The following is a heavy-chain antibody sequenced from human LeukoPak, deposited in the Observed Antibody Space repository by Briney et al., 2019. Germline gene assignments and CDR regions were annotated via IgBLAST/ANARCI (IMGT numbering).Heavy chain of an antibody. CDR1: GGSISSYY. D-gene: IGHD1-1*01. Sequence: SETLSLTCTVSGGSISSYYWSWIRQPPGKGLEWIGYIYYSGSTNYNPSPKSRVTISVDMSKNQFSLKLSSVTAADTAVYYCARHRNNWNDEAHFDYWGQGTLVTVSS. CDR3: ARHRNNWNDEAHFDY. J-gene: IGHJ4*02. V-gene: IGHV4-59*08. CDR2: IYYSGST.